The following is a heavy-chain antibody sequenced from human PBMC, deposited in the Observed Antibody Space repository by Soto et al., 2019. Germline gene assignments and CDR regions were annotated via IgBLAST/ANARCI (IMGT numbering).Heavy chain of an antibody. CDR2: IYWDDGK. CDR1: GFSLTTSGVG. CDR3: AHRVLRTVFGLVTTTAIYFDF. Sequence: QITLNESGPTVVRPTETLTLTCRCSGFSLTTSGVGVGWVRQSPGKAPQWLALIYWDDGKRYSECLKSSLTITKATYKNQVVLTVANLDPTDTATYYCAHRVLRTVFGLVTTTAIYFDFWGQGTPVAVSS. V-gene: IGHV2-5*02. J-gene: IGHJ4*02. D-gene: IGHD3-3*01.